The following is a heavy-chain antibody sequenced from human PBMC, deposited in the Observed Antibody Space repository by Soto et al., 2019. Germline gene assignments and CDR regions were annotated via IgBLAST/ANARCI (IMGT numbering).Heavy chain of an antibody. CDR1: GYSFTKYY. V-gene: IGHV1-46*01. Sequence: QVQLVQSGAEVKTPGASVNVSCKASGYSFTKYYLHWVRQAPGQGLEWMAIINPSSGDTTYAQKFQGRVTVTSYTSTSTVYMELRSLTSEDTAIYYCARVALSGGGWLDPWGQGTLVTVS. D-gene: IGHD1-26*01. J-gene: IGHJ5*02. CDR2: INPSSGDT. CDR3: ARVALSGGGWLDP.